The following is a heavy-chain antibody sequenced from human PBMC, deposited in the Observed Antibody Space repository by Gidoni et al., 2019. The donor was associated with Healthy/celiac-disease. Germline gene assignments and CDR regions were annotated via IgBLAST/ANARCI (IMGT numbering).Heavy chain of an antibody. CDR1: GLTFRSYG. J-gene: IGHJ6*02. V-gene: IGHV3-64*01. CDR3: ARGHCSSTSCYVDDYYYGMDV. Sequence: EVKLVEAGGGVVQPGGSRRLDWEAAGLTFRSYGMPGGRQAPGKGLEYVSALSINGGITYYANSVKGRFTISRDNSKNTLYLQMGSLRAEDMAVYYCARGHCSSTSCYVDDYYYGMDVWGQGTTVTVSS. CDR2: LSINGGIT. D-gene: IGHD2-2*01.